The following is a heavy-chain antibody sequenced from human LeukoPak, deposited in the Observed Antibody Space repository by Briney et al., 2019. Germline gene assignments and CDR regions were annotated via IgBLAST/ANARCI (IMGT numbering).Heavy chain of an antibody. D-gene: IGHD4-17*01. Sequence: GRSLRLSCAASGFTVSSTYMSWVSQAPGKGLEWVSVLYRDGSTYYADSVKGRFTISRDNSKNTLCLQMKSLRAEDTAVYYCARDQLTETTSGWGQGTLVTVSS. V-gene: IGHV3-53*01. CDR3: ARDQLTETTSG. CDR1: GFTVSSTY. J-gene: IGHJ4*02. CDR2: LYRDGST.